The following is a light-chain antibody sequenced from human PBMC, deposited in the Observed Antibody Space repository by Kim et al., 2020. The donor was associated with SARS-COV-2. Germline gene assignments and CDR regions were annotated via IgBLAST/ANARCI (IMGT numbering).Light chain of an antibody. CDR1: SSNIGSNF. V-gene: IGLV1-47*01. J-gene: IGLJ3*02. CDR2: RNN. Sequence: GQRVNIACPGTSSNIGSNFVYWYHQLPGSAPKVLIFRNNQRPSGVPDRFSGSRSGTSASLAISGLRSEDEAMYYCAAWDDRMNGRVFGGGTQLTVL. CDR3: AAWDDRMNGRV.